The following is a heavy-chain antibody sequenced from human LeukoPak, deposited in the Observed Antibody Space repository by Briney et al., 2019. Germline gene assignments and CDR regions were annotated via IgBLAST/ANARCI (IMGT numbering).Heavy chain of an antibody. J-gene: IGHJ6*02. D-gene: IGHD3-3*01. CDR2: ISYDGSNK. CDR1: GFTFSSYG. V-gene: IGHV3-30*18. CDR3: AKTVLRFLEWLPFGEMDV. Sequence: GRSLRLSCVASGFTFSSYGMHWVRQAPGKGMEWVAVISYDGSNKYYADSVKGRFTISRDNSKNTLYLQMNSLRAEDTAVYYCAKTVLRFLEWLPFGEMDVWGQGTTVTVSS.